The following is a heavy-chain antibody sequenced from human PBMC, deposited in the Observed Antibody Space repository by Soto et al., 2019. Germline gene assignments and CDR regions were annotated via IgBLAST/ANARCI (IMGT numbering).Heavy chain of an antibody. J-gene: IGHJ6*02. Sequence: EVQLVESGGGLVQPGGSLRLSCEASGFTFRNYDMHWVRQGTGKGLEWVSGISAAGDPDYADSVEDRFTISGDNAQNSFLQQMNSLGVGDTVVYYCARTDRDIYGLDVWGQGTTVIVSS. CDR1: GFTFRNYD. CDR3: ARTDRDIYGLDV. CDR2: ISAAGDP. V-gene: IGHV3-13*05.